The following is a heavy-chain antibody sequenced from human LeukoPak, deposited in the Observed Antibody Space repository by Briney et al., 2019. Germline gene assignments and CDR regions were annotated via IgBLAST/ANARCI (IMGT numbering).Heavy chain of an antibody. D-gene: IGHD3-3*01. CDR3: ARQNDYDFWSGDGLDY. Sequence: GESLKISCKGSGYSFTSYWIGWVRQMPGKGLERMGIIYPGDSDATYSPSFQGQVTISADKSISTAYLQWSSLKASDTAMYYCARQNDYDFWSGDGLDYWGQGTLVTVSS. CDR1: GYSFTSYW. V-gene: IGHV5-51*01. J-gene: IGHJ4*02. CDR2: IYPGDSDA.